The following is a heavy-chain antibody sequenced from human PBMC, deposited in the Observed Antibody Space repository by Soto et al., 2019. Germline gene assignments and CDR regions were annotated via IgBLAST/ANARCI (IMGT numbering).Heavy chain of an antibody. CDR2: ISNTGNFK. J-gene: IGHJ4*02. V-gene: IGHV3-21*06. Sequence: KPGGSLRLSCSASGFTFSSFGMNWVRQAPGKGLEWVSSISNTGNFKYYGDSMRGRFTISRDNAKNSLYLEMNSLRAEDTAVYYCARESEDLTSNFDYWGQGTLVTVSS. CDR1: GFTFSSFG. CDR3: ARESEDLTSNFDY.